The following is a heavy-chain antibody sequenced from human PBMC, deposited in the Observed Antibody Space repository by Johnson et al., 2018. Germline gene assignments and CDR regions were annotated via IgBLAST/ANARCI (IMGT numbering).Heavy chain of an antibody. CDR1: GFTFDDYA. CDR3: AKERCSSTSCPAYYYYYGMDV. CDR2: ISWNSGSI. Sequence: VQLVESGGGLVQPGRSLRLSCAASGFTFDDYAMPWVRQAPGKGLEWVSGISWNSGSIGYADSVKGRFTISRDNAKNSLYLQMNRLRAEDTALYYCAKERCSSTSCPAYYYYYGMDVWGQGTTVTVSS. J-gene: IGHJ6*02. D-gene: IGHD2-2*01. V-gene: IGHV3-9*01.